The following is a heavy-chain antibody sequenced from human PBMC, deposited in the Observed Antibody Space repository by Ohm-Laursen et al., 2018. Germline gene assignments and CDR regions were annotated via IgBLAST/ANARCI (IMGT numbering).Heavy chain of an antibody. V-gene: IGHV3-15*01. Sequence: SLRLSCTASGFTFSGYSMNWVRQAPGKGLEWVGRIKRKADGETTDYAAPVKDRLTISRDDSKTTLYLQMNSLKTEDTAVYYCATGLPADDAFNIWGQGTMVTVSS. CDR2: IKRKADGETT. J-gene: IGHJ3*02. CDR1: GFTFSGYS. CDR3: ATGLPADDAFNI.